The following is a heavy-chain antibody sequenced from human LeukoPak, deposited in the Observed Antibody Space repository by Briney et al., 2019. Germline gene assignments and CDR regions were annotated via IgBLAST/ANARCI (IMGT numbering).Heavy chain of an antibody. CDR2: ISAYNGNT. CDR3: ARVQWELLRTGGAFDI. CDR1: GYTFTSYG. D-gene: IGHD1-26*01. V-gene: IGHV1-18*01. Sequence: ASVKVSCKASGYTFTSYGISWVRQVPGQGLEWMGWISAYNGNTNYAQKLQGRVTMTTDTSTSTAYMELRSLRSDDTAVYYCARVQWELLRTGGAFDIWGQGTMVTVSS. J-gene: IGHJ3*02.